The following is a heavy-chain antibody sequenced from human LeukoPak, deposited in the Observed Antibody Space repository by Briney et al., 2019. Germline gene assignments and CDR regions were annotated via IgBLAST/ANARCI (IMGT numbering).Heavy chain of an antibody. CDR3: ARLRAGWLGLIRNAFDY. J-gene: IGHJ4*02. D-gene: IGHD3-16*01. Sequence: SETLSLTCTVSGGSISSSSYYWGWIRQPPGKALEWIGSIYYSGSTYYNPSLKSRVTISVDTSKNQFSLKLSSVTAADTAVYYCARLRAGWLGLIRNAFDYWGQGTLVTVSS. V-gene: IGHV4-39*01. CDR2: IYYSGST. CDR1: GGSISSSSYY.